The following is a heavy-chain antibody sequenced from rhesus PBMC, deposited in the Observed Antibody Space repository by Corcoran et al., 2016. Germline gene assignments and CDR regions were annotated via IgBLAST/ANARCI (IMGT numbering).Heavy chain of an antibody. V-gene: IGHV4-93*02. CDR3: ARHARTYSSGWPYYFDY. CDR1: GGSISSSNW. J-gene: IGHJ4*01. D-gene: IGHD6-31*01. CDR2: FYGSGGST. Sequence: QVQLQESGPAVVKPSETLSLTCAVSGGSISSSNWWSWIRQSPGKGLEWIGGFYGSGGSTEYNPSLNSRVTISIDTSKNQFSLKLSSVTAADTAVYYCARHARTYSSGWPYYFDYWGQGVLVTVSS.